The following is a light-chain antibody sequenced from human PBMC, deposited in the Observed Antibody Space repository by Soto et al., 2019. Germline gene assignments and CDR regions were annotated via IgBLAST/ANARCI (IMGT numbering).Light chain of an antibody. CDR1: QSVSRY. CDR2: DAS. J-gene: IGKJ1*01. Sequence: EIGLTQSPATLSLSPGERATLSCRASQSVSRYLAWYKQKPGQAPRLLIYDASNRATGIPARFSGSGSGTAFTLTISSLDPEDFAVYYCQQRSNWPPTFGKGTKVEIK. CDR3: QQRSNWPPT. V-gene: IGKV3-11*01.